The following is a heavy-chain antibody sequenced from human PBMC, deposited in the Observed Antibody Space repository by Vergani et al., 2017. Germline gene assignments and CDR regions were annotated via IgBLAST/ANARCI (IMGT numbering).Heavy chain of an antibody. D-gene: IGHD6-19*01. CDR1: GFTLSSHS. CDR2: ISSSSSYI. J-gene: IGHJ4*02. Sequence: EVQLVESGGGLVQPGRFLRLSCAASGFTLSSHSLNWVRQAPGKGLEWVSSISSSSSYIYYADSVKGRFTISRDNAKNSLYLQKNSLRAEDTAVYYCAREPIGQWPGPADYWGQGTLVTVSS. CDR3: AREPIGQWPGPADY. V-gene: IGHV3-21*01.